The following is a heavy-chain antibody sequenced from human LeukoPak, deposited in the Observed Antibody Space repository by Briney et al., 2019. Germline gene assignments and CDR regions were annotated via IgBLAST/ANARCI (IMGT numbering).Heavy chain of an antibody. J-gene: IGHJ6*02. CDR3: ARNFGGNSGHYYDMDV. CDR1: GFTLSSYA. CDR2: ISNDGINK. V-gene: IGHV3-30-3*01. Sequence: GGTLRLSCAASGFTLSSYAVHWVRQSPGKGLEGVAVISNDGINKYYVDSVKGRFTISRDNSKNTLNLQMNSLRAEDTAVYYCARNFGGNSGHYYDMDVWGQGTTVTVSS. D-gene: IGHD4-23*01.